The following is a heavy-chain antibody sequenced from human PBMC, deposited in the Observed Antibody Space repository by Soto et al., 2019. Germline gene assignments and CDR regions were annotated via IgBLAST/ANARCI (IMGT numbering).Heavy chain of an antibody. CDR3: AKDRVSAANYSYYYGMDV. CDR1: GFTFSSYG. D-gene: IGHD2-2*01. CDR2: ISYDGSNK. J-gene: IGHJ6*02. V-gene: IGHV3-30*18. Sequence: GGSLRLSCAASGFTFSSYGMHWVRQAPGKGLEWVAVISYDGSNKYYADSVKGRFTISRDNSKNTLYLQMNSLRAEDTAVYYCAKDRVSAANYSYYYGMDVWGQGTTVTVSS.